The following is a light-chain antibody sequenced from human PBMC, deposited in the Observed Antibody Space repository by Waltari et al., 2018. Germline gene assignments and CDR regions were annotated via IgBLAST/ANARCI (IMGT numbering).Light chain of an antibody. J-gene: IGKJ1*01. CDR3: QQYDNYPET. CDR1: QNINTW. Sequence: IQMTQSPSTLSASVGDSVTITCRASQNINTWVAWYQQKPGKAPKLLIYKASNLKSGAPSRFSGGGSGTEFTLYISSLQPDDFATYYCQQYDNYPETFGPGTTVDVK. V-gene: IGKV1-5*03. CDR2: KAS.